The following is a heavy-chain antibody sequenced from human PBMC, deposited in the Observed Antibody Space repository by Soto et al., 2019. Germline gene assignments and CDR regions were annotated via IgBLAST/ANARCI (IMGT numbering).Heavy chain of an antibody. CDR2: MYHTGSA. D-gene: IGHD3-10*01. CDR3: ARLKGTRYFDF. Sequence: PSETLSLTCAVSGAANTTGGYPWSWMRQPPGNGLQWIGYMYHTGSANYNPSLKGRVTMSFDTSTNDFSLKLNSVTAADTAVYFCARLKGTRYFDFWGPGLLVTVSS. CDR1: GAANTTGGYP. V-gene: IGHV4-30-2*01. J-gene: IGHJ4*02.